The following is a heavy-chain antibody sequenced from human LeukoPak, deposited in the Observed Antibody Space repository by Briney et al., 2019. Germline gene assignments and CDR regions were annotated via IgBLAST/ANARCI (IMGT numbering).Heavy chain of an antibody. CDR3: ARGLGYCSGGNCYSDY. D-gene: IGHD2-15*01. Sequence: GASVKVSCKASGYTFTSYDINWVRQATGQGLEWMGWMNPNSGNTGYAQKFQGRVTMTRNTSISTAYMELSSLRSEDTAVDYCARGLGYCSGGNCYSDYWGQGTLVTVSS. CDR1: GYTFTSYD. CDR2: MNPNSGNT. V-gene: IGHV1-8*01. J-gene: IGHJ4*02.